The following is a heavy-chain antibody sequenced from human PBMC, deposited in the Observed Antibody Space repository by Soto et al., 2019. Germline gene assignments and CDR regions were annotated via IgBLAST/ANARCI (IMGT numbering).Heavy chain of an antibody. CDR1: GFTFSSNY. D-gene: IGHD6-19*01. V-gene: IGHV3-66*01. J-gene: IGHJ3*02. CDR3: VRDRMWEQWLGPHDAFEI. CDR2: IYSGGST. Sequence: PGGSLRVSCAASGFTFSSNYMSWGRQAPGKGLEWVSVIYSGGSTYYADSVRGRFTISRDNAKNSLYLQMNSLRDDDTAVYYCVRDRMWEQWLGPHDAFEIWGQGTMVTVSS.